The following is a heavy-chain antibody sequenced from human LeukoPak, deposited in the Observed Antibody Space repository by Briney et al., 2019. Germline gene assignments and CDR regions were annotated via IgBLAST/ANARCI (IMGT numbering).Heavy chain of an antibody. CDR1: GYTFTSYD. V-gene: IGHV1-8*01. CDR3: ARRNAIVGADDY. J-gene: IGHJ4*02. Sequence: ASVKVSCKASGYTFTSYDINWVRQATGQGLEWMGWMNPNSGNTGHAQKFQGRVTMTRNTSISTAYMELSSLRSEDTAVYYCARRNAIVGADDYWGQGTLVTVSS. CDR2: MNPNSGNT. D-gene: IGHD1-26*01.